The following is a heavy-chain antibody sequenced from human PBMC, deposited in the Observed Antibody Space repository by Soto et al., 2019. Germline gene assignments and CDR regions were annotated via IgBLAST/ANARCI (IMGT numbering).Heavy chain of an antibody. CDR2: ISGGGGNT. D-gene: IGHD5-18*01. CDR3: AKAVAASVPNWFYT. Sequence: EVQLLESGGGLVQPGGSLRLSCVASGFTFSSYAMSWVRQAPGKGLEWVSSISGGGGNTDYAVSVKGRFTISRDNSKNPLYLQMSSLRAEDTAIYYCAKAVAASVPNWFYTWGQGTLVTVYS. J-gene: IGHJ5*02. V-gene: IGHV3-23*01. CDR1: GFTFSSYA.